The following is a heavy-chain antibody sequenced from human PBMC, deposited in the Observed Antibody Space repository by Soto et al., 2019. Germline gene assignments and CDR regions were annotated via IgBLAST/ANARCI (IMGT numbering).Heavy chain of an antibody. V-gene: IGHV4-59*08. CDR3: ARQPPVTAAFDV. D-gene: IGHD5-18*01. CDR1: GGSVSNYY. Sequence: QVQLQESGPGLVKPSETLSLTCTVSGGSVSNYYWSWIRQPPGKGLEWIGYIYYSGDTNYNPSLKSRVTMSVYTSKNQVSLNLSSVTAADTAVYYCARQPPVTAAFDVWGQGTMVTVSS. J-gene: IGHJ3*01. CDR2: IYYSGDT.